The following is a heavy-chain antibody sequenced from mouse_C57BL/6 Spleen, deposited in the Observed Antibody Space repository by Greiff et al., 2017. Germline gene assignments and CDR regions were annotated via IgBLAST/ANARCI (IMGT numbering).Heavy chain of an antibody. J-gene: IGHJ1*03. CDR2: IDPSDSYT. CDR1: GYTFTSYW. CDR3: ARHCGSSCWYFDV. D-gene: IGHD1-1*01. V-gene: IGHV1-50*01. Sequence: QVQLQQSGAELVKPGASVKLSCKASGYTFTSYWMQWVKQRPGQGLEWIGEIDPSDSYTNYNQKFKGKATLTVDTSSSTAYMQLSSLTSEDSAVYYCARHCGSSCWYFDVGGTGTTVTVSS.